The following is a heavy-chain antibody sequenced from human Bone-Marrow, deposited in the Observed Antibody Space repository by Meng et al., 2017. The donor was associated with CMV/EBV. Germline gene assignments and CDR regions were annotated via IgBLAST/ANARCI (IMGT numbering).Heavy chain of an antibody. J-gene: IGHJ4*02. D-gene: IGHD5-18*01. Sequence: SETLSLTCTVSGGSISNHYWSWIRQPPGKGLEWIGYISYTGSTKYNPSLKSRVTISIDTSKSQFSLKLISLTAPDTAVYYCARDVTPDYWGQGNLVTVSS. V-gene: IGHV4-59*11. CDR2: ISYTGST. CDR1: GGSISNHY. CDR3: ARDVTPDY.